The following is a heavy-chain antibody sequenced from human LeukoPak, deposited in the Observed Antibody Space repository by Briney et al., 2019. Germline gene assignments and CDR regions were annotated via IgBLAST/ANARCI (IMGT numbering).Heavy chain of an antibody. CDR3: ARRVDIVATITGATNYYYMDV. CDR2: IYPGDSDT. V-gene: IGHV5-51*01. D-gene: IGHD5-12*01. CDR1: GYSFTSYW. J-gene: IGHJ6*03. Sequence: RGESLKISCKGSGYSFTSYWIGWVRQMPGKGLEWMGIIYPGDSDTRYSPSFQGQVTISADKSISTAYLQWSSLKASDTAMYYCARRVDIVATITGATNYYYMDVWGKGTTVTVSS.